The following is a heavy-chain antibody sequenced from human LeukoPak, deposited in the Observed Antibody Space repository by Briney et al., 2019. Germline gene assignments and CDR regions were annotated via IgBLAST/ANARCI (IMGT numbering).Heavy chain of an antibody. CDR1: GASISNGDYY. Sequence: SETLSLTCTVSGASISNGDYYWSWIRQPPGKGLEWIGYIYYGGITYYNPSLKSRLTISVDTSRNQFSLKLSSVTAADTAVYYCARTDSSSXXDPWXQGTLVTVSS. V-gene: IGHV4-30-4*08. D-gene: IGHD6-13*01. CDR2: IYYGGIT. J-gene: IGHJ5*02. CDR3: ARTDSSSXXDP.